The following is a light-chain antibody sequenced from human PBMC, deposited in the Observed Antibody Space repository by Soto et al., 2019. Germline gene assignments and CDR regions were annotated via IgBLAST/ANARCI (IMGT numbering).Light chain of an antibody. J-gene: IGLJ1*01. CDR2: NNN. Sequence: QSVLTQPPSASGTPGQRVTISCSESSPNIGGNYVYWYQHLPGTAPRLLIYNNNQRPSGVPDRFSGSKSGPSASLAINGLRSEDEADYYCAAWDNSFSGSLVFGNGTKVTVL. V-gene: IGLV1-47*02. CDR1: SPNIGGNY. CDR3: AAWDNSFSGSLV.